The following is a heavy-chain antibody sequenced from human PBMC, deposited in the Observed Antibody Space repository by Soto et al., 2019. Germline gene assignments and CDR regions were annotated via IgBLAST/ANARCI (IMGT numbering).Heavy chain of an antibody. CDR2: IYYSGST. V-gene: IGHV4-31*01. CDR1: GGSISSGGYY. D-gene: IGHD3-10*01. CDR3: AAVRGVNWFDP. Sequence: QVQLQESGPGLVKPSQTLSLTCTVSGGSISSGGYYWSWIRQHPGKGLEWIGYIYYSGSTYYNPSLEXPXTXSXHTSKNQFSLKLSSVTAADTAVYYCAAVRGVNWFDPWGQGTLVTVSS. J-gene: IGHJ5*02.